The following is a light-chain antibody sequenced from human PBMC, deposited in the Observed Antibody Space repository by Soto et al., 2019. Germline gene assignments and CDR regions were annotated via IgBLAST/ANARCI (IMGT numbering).Light chain of an antibody. J-gene: IGKJ1*01. CDR2: XAS. V-gene: IGKV4-1*01. Sequence: EIVMTQSPYSLALSLGERATIRYXSSQRVVYMSNSKNYLVCYKXKPXKPTXXXFSXASSRESGVPDRFSGSGCGTDFTITISGLQSEDVAVYCCQQYYSTRTFGQGTKVDIK. CDR1: QRVVYMSNSKNY. CDR3: QQYYSTRT.